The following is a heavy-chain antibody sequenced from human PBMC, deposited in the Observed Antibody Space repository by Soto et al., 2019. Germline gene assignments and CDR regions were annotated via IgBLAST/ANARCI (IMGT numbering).Heavy chain of an antibody. CDR3: ARGGYYDNSWGKLSHYGLDV. CDR2: ISPYNDYT. J-gene: IGHJ6*04. Sequence: QVQLAQSANEVKKPGASVRVSCKAAGYTFIRYGIAWVRQAPGQGLEWMGWISPYNDYTVYAQKFQGRVSMTADTSTRTVYMNLRGLKSHDTAVYYCARGGYYDNSWGKLSHYGLDVWGKGTSVSVSS. V-gene: IGHV1-18*01. CDR1: GYTFIRYG. D-gene: IGHD3-16*01.